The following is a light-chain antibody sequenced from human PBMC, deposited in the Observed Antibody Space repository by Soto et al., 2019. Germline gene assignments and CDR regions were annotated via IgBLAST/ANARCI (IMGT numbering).Light chain of an antibody. J-gene: IGLJ1*01. V-gene: IGLV2-11*01. CDR1: SSDVGGYNY. CDR2: DAC. Sequence: QSALTQPRSVSGSPGQSVTISCTGSSSDVGGYNYVSWYQQQPGQAPKLMIYDACIRPSGVSYRFAGANSHNTGSLTISGLQAEEDADDYCCSYSATCSLFVFGTGTKLTVL. CDR3: CSYSATCSLFV.